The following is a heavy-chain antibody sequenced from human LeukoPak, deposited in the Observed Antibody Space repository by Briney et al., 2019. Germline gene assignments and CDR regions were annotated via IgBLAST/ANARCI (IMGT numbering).Heavy chain of an antibody. J-gene: IGHJ4*02. V-gene: IGHV3-7*03. Sequence: PGGSLRLSCASSGFILSSYWLCWVRQVPGKGLQWVANIKQDGSETSYVDSVEGRFTISRDNAKNSLFLQMNSLRADDTALYYCARGVTSADYLRYYSEYWGQGIMVTVSS. CDR2: IKQDGSET. CDR3: ARGVTSADYLRYYSEY. CDR1: GFILSSYW. D-gene: IGHD2/OR15-2a*01.